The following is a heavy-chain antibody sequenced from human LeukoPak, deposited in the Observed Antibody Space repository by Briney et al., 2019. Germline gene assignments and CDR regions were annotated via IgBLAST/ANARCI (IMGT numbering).Heavy chain of an antibody. CDR3: ARHYCSGGSCYTDY. CDR1: GYTFTSYD. CDR2: MNPNSGNT. J-gene: IGHJ4*02. Sequence: ASVKVSCKASGYTFTSYDINWVRQATGQGLEWMGWMNPNSGNTGYAQKFQGRVTMTRNTSISTAYMELSSLRSEDTAVYYCARHYCSGGSCYTDYWGQGALVTVSS. V-gene: IGHV1-8*01. D-gene: IGHD2-15*01.